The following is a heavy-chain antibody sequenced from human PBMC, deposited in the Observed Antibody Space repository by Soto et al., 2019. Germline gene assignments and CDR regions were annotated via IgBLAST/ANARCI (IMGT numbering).Heavy chain of an antibody. V-gene: IGHV4-59*08. CDR2: IYYSGST. CDR3: ARRNYDFWSGYYSEYYFDY. Sequence: SETLSLTCTVSGGSISSYYWSWIRQPPGKGLEWIGYIYYSGSTNYNPSLKSRVTISVDTSKNQFSLKLSSVTAADTAVYYCARRNYDFWSGYYSEYYFDYWGQGTLVTVSS. D-gene: IGHD3-3*01. J-gene: IGHJ4*02. CDR1: GGSISSYY.